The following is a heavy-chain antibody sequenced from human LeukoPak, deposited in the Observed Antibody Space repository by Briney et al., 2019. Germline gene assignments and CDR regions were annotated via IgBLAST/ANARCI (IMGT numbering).Heavy chain of an antibody. Sequence: SETLSLTCTVSGGSISSGDYYWSWIRQPRGKGLEWIGYIYYSGSTYYNPSLKSRVTISVDTSKNQFSLKLSSVTAADTAVYYCAKVGSWFSSGWYGGDYWGQGTLVTVSS. V-gene: IGHV4-30-4*01. D-gene: IGHD6-19*01. J-gene: IGHJ4*02. CDR1: GGSISSGDYY. CDR2: IYYSGST. CDR3: AKVGSWFSSGWYGGDY.